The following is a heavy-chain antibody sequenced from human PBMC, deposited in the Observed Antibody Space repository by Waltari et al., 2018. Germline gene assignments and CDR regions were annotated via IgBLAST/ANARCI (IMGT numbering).Heavy chain of an antibody. CDR1: GGSIISSGSY. CDR3: ARFSKSANWIDP. J-gene: IGHJ5*02. Sequence: QLQLQESGLGLVKPSEPLSLTCTVSGGSIISSGSYWGWIRQPPGKGLEWIGSISYSGITYYNTSLMSRVTISVDTSKNQFSLKLTSVIAAETAVFYCARFSKSANWIDPWGQGTLVTVSS. V-gene: IGHV4-39*01. CDR2: ISYSGIT. D-gene: IGHD3-3*02.